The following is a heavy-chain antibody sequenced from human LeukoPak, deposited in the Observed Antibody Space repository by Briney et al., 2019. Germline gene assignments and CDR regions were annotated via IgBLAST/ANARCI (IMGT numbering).Heavy chain of an antibody. J-gene: IGHJ6*02. CDR3: ARFYDFWSGYYSYYGMDV. CDR1: GYTFTSYE. Sequence: ASVKVSCKASGYTFTSYEINWVRQATGQGLEWMGWMNPNSGNTGYAQKFQGRVTMTRNTSISTAYMELSSLRSEDTAVYYCARFYDFWSGYYSYYGMDVWGQGTTVTVSS. D-gene: IGHD3-3*01. CDR2: MNPNSGNT. V-gene: IGHV1-8*01.